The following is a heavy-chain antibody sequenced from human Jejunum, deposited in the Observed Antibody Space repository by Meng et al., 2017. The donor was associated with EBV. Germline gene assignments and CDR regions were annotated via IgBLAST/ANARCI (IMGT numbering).Heavy chain of an antibody. CDR3: ARGDGYNLY. V-gene: IGHV1-8*01. CDR2: MSPDNGDT. D-gene: IGHD5-24*01. CDR1: GYTFTTHH. J-gene: IGHJ4*02. Sequence: QVALGPSWAEVKKPWASVKVSCKASGYTFTTHHINWVRQATGQGLEYMGWMSPDNGDTGYAQNFQGRLTMTRDTSISTAYMELSSLTSDDTAVYYCARGDGYNLYWGQGTLVTVSS.